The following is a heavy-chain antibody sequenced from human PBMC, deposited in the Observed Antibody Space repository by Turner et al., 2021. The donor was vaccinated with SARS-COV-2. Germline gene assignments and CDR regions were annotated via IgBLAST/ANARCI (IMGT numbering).Heavy chain of an antibody. CDR3: AKGGWGAFDY. V-gene: IGHV3-48*03. D-gene: IGHD3-16*01. CDR1: GFPFGNYE. J-gene: IGHJ4*02. CDR2: IGLGRTAT. Sequence: EQLLESGGGLVQPGGSLRLSCAGSGFPFGNYEMNWVRHVPGKGLEWLSFIGLGRTATYYADSVKGRFTISRDSFNNMVYLQMNSLRADDMAVYYCAKGGWGAFDYWGQGILVIVSS.